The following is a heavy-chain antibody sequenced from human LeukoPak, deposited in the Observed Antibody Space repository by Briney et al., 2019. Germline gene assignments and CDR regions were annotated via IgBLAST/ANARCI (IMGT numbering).Heavy chain of an antibody. Sequence: GSLKLSCAASGFIFSGSTMHWVRQASGKGLEWVGRIRSKAHSYATAYAASLKGRFTISRDDSKNTAYLQLNSLKTEDTAVYYCARRGGSPKDYYYGMDVWGQGTTVTVSS. CDR3: ARRGGSPKDYYYGMDV. D-gene: IGHD1-26*01. CDR2: IRSKAHSYAT. J-gene: IGHJ6*02. V-gene: IGHV3-73*01. CDR1: GFIFSGST.